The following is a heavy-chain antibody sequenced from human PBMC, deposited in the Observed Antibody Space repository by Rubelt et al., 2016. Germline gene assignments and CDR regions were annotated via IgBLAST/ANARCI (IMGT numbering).Heavy chain of an antibody. D-gene: IGHD5-12*01. V-gene: IGHV3-48*03. CDR2: ITDGSRAI. Sequence: GKGLEWLSYITDGSRAIYYADSVKGRFTISRDNAKSSLYLQMNKLRAEDTGVYYCARPDYSGYDPGWLYWGQGTLVIVSS. CDR3: ARPDYSGYDPGWLY. J-gene: IGHJ4*02.